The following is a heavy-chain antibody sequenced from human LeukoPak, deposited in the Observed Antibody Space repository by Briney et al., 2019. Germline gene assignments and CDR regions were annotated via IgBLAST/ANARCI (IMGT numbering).Heavy chain of an antibody. CDR2: INHSGST. V-gene: IGHV4-34*01. CDR1: GGSFSGYY. CDR3: ARVDCSSTCCSPWPAFDI. D-gene: IGHD2-2*01. Sequence: PSETLSLTCAVYGGSFSGYYWSWIRQPPGKGLEWIGEINHSGSTNYNPSLKSRVTISVDTSKNQFSLKLSSVTAADTAVYYCARVDCSSTCCSPWPAFDIWGQGTMVTVSS. J-gene: IGHJ3*02.